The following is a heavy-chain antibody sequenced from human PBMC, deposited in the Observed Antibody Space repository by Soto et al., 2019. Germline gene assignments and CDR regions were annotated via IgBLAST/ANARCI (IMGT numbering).Heavy chain of an antibody. CDR1: GFTFSSYW. Sequence: GWSLRLSCAASGFTFSSYWMHWVRQAPGKGLVWVSRINSDGSSTSYADSVKGRFTISRDNAKNTLYLQMNSLRAEDTAVYYCARDQYNSSWEYDAFDIWGQGTMVTVSS. CDR2: INSDGSST. D-gene: IGHD6-13*01. J-gene: IGHJ3*02. V-gene: IGHV3-74*01. CDR3: ARDQYNSSWEYDAFDI.